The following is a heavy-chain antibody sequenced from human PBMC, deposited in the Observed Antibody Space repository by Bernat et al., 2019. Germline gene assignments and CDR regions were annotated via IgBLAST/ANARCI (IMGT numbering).Heavy chain of an antibody. CDR1: GFTFSSYG. V-gene: IGHV3-30*03. CDR2: ISYDGSNK. D-gene: IGHD4-17*01. Sequence: QVQLVESGGGVVQPGRSLRLSCAASGFTFSSYGMHWVRQAPGKGLEWVAVISYDGSNKYYADSVKGRFTISRDNSKNTLYLQMSSLRSEDTAVYYCARVPYGDYVDYYYYMDVWGKGTTVTVSS. CDR3: ARVPYGDYVDYYYYMDV. J-gene: IGHJ6*03.